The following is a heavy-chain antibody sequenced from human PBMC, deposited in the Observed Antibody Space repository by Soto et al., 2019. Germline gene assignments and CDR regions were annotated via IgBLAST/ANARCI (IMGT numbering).Heavy chain of an antibody. CDR1: GYTFTSYG. D-gene: IGHD1-26*01. CDR2: ISAYNGNT. Sequence: GASVKVSCKASGYTFTSYGISWVRQAPGQGLEWMGWISAYNGNTNYAQKLQGRVTMTTDTFTSTAYMELRSPRSDDTAVYYCASPSYRARHAFDIWGQGTMVTVSS. CDR3: ASPSYRARHAFDI. V-gene: IGHV1-18*04. J-gene: IGHJ3*02.